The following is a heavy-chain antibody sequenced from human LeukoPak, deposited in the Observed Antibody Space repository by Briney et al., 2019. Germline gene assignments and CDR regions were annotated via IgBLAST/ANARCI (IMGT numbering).Heavy chain of an antibody. CDR2: IYSGGST. CDR3: ARQRNSIQLWYVDY. J-gene: IGHJ4*02. V-gene: IGHV3-53*01. D-gene: IGHD5-18*01. CDR1: GFTVSSNY. Sequence: PGGSLRLSCAASGFTVSSNYMSWVRQAPGKGLEWVSVIYSGGSTYYADSVKGRFAISRDNSKNTLYLQMNSLRAEDTAVYYCARQRNSIQLWYVDYWGQGTLVTVSS.